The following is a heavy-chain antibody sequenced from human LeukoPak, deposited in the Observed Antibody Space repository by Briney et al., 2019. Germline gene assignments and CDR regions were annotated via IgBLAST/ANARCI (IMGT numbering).Heavy chain of an antibody. CDR1: GFTFSRYG. CDR2: IWSDGTNK. D-gene: IGHD3-10*01. J-gene: IGHJ5*02. Sequence: GGSLRLSCAASGFTFSRYGMHWVRQAPGKGLEWVAVIWSDGTNKYYADSVKGRFTISRDDAKNTVDLQMNSLRGEDTAVYYCVRGRGSYGWFDPWGQGTLVTVSS. CDR3: VRGRGSYGWFDP. V-gene: IGHV3-33*01.